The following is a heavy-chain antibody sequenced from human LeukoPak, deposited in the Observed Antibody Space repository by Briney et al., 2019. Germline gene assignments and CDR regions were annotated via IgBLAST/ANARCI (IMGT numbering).Heavy chain of an antibody. CDR1: GFTVSSNY. CDR3: ARDSGGPRPLYYYYGMDV. Sequence: GGSLRLSCAASGFTVSSNYMSWVRQAPGKGLEWVSVIYSGGSTYYADSVKGRFTISRDNSKNTLYLQMNSLRAEDTAVYYCARDSGGPRPLYYYYGMDVWGQGTTVTVSS. J-gene: IGHJ6*02. CDR2: IYSGGST. V-gene: IGHV3-66*01. D-gene: IGHD2-15*01.